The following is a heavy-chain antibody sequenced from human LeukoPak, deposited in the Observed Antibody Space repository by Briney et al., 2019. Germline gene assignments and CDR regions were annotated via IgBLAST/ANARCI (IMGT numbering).Heavy chain of an antibody. J-gene: IGHJ5*02. CDR1: GDSITGYY. Sequence: SETLSLTCSVSGDSITGYYWGWIRQPPGKGLEWIGTIYYSGSTYYNPSLTSRVTISVDTSKNQFSLKLSSVTAADTAVYYCARLTGYSSESWFDPWGQGTLVTVSS. CDR2: IYYSGST. D-gene: IGHD3-9*01. CDR3: ARLTGYSSESWFDP. V-gene: IGHV4-39*07.